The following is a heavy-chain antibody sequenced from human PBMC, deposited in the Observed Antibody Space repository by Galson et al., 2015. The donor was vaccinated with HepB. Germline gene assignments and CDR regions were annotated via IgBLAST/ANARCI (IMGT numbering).Heavy chain of an antibody. D-gene: IGHD6-13*01. J-gene: IGHJ6*02. Sequence: SLRLSCAASGFTFSSYGMHWVRQAPGKGLEWVAVIWYDGIKKYYADSVKGRFTISRDNSKNTLYLHMNSLRDEDTALYYCARDDVSGYGSTWHGLNYYYYGLDVWGQGTAVTVSS. V-gene: IGHV3-33*01. CDR3: ARDDVSGYGSTWHGLNYYYYGLDV. CDR1: GFTFSSYG. CDR2: IWYDGIKK.